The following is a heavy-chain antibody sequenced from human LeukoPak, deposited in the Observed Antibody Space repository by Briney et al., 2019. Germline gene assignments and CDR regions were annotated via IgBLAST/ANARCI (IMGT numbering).Heavy chain of an antibody. Sequence: SETLSLTCTVSGGSINNYYWSWIRQPPGKGLEWIGYIHNGGSSKYNPSLKSRVTISVDTSKNQFSLKLRSVTAADTAVYYCARGRSASLYYYYMDVWGKGTTVTVSS. D-gene: IGHD3-16*01. CDR1: GGSINNYY. J-gene: IGHJ6*03. CDR3: ARGRSASLYYYYMDV. V-gene: IGHV4-59*01. CDR2: IHNGGSS.